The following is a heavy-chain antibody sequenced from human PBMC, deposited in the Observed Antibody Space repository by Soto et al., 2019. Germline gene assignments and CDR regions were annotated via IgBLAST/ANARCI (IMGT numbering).Heavy chain of an antibody. V-gene: IGHV4-39*01. CDR2: IYYSGST. D-gene: IGHD6-19*01. J-gene: IGHJ4*02. CDR1: GGSISSSSYY. CDR3: ARHEAPSGWYFDY. Sequence: QLQLQESGPGLVKPSETLSLTCTVSGGSISSSSYYWGWIRQPPGKGLEWIGSIYYSGSTYYNPSLKSRYTICVDTSKNPFSLKLTSATTADTAVYYWARHEAPSGWYFDYWGQGTLVTVSS.